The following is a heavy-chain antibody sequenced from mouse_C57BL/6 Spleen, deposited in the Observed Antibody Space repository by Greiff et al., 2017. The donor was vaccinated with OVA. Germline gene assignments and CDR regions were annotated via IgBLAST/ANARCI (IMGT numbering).Heavy chain of an antibody. CDR2: INPNNGGT. J-gene: IGHJ4*01. V-gene: IGHV1-26*01. D-gene: IGHD3-2*02. Sequence: VQLQQSGPELVQPGASVKISCKASGYTFTDYSMNWVKQSPGQSLEWIGDINPNNGGTSYNQKFKGKATLTVDKSSSTAYMELRSLTSEDSAVYYCARSGINGMDDWGQGTSVTVSS. CDR1: GYTFTDYS. CDR3: ARSGINGMDD.